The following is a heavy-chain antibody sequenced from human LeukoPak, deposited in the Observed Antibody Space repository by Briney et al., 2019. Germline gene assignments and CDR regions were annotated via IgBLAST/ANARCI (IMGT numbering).Heavy chain of an antibody. J-gene: IGHJ3*02. CDR1: GGSISSYY. CDR3: ARPSPVATMANDAFDI. V-gene: IGHV4-59*01. D-gene: IGHD5-12*01. CDR2: IYYSGST. Sequence: SETLSLTCTVSGGSISSYYWSWIRQPPGKGLEWIGYIYYSGSTNYNPSLKSRVTISVDTSKNQFSLKLSSVTAADTAVYYCARPSPVATMANDAFDIWGQGTMVTVSS.